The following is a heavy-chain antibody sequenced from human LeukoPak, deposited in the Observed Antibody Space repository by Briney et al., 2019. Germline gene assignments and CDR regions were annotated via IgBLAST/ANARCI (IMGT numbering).Heavy chain of an antibody. Sequence: GGSLRLSCAASGFTFSSYSMNWVRQAPGKGLEWVSSISISSNYIYYPDSLKGRFTISRDNAKNSLYLQMNSLRAEDTAVYFCARTGLGMYSFDQWGQGTLVTVSS. CDR1: GFTFSSYS. D-gene: IGHD3/OR15-3a*01. V-gene: IGHV3-21*01. J-gene: IGHJ4*02. CDR3: ARTGLGMYSFDQ. CDR2: ISISSNYI.